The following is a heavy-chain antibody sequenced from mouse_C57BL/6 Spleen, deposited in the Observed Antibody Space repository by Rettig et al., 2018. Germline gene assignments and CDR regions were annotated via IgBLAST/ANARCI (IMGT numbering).Heavy chain of an antibody. CDR1: TFTDYY. CDR3: ARSGGTIYYDYAGYFDV. CDR2: IFPGSGST. D-gene: IGHD2-4*01. Sequence: TFTDYYINWVKQRPGQGLEWIGWIFPGSGSTYYNEKFKGKATLTVDKSSSTAYMLLSSLTSEDSAVYFCARSGGTIYYDYAGYFDVWGTGTTVTVSS. J-gene: IGHJ1*03. V-gene: IGHV1-75*01.